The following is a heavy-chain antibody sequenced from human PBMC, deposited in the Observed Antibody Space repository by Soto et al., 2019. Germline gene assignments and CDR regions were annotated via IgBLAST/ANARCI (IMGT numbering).Heavy chain of an antibody. J-gene: IGHJ4*02. CDR2: IKSKTDGGTT. D-gene: IGHD3-10*01. CDR1: GFTFSNAW. V-gene: IGHV3-15*07. CDR3: TTEYMVRGVIISNYFDY. Sequence: EVQLVESGGGLVKPGGSLRLSCAASGFTFSNAWMNWVRQAPGKGLEWVGGIKSKTDGGTTDYAAPVKGRFTISRDYSKNTLYLQMNSLKTEDTAVYYCTTEYMVRGVIISNYFDYWGQGTLVTVSS.